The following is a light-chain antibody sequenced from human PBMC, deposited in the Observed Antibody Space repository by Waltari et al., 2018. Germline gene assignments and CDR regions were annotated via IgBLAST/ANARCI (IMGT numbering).Light chain of an antibody. Sequence: QAVVTQEPSLTVPPGGTVTLTCGSSTGPVTNDHFPYWFQQKPGQAPRSLIYDGTNRQSGTPARFSGSLVGGKAALTLSGAQPEDETVYYCLLSYAGARVFGGGTKLTVL. CDR2: DGT. CDR1: TGPVTNDHF. V-gene: IGLV7-46*01. CDR3: LLSYAGARV. J-gene: IGLJ3*02.